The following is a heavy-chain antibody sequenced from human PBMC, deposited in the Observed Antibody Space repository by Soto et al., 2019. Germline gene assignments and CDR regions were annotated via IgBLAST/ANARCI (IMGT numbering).Heavy chain of an antibody. J-gene: IGHJ3*02. CDR3: AKDTLWGYDYIWGSYPQGDAFDI. V-gene: IGHV3-23*01. CDR1: GFTFSSYA. D-gene: IGHD3-16*02. CDR2: ISGSGGST. Sequence: GGSLRLSCAASGFTFSSYAMSWVRQAPGKGLEWVSAISGSGGSTYYADSVKGRFTISRDNSKNTLYLQMNSLRAEDTAVYYCAKDTLWGYDYIWGSYPQGDAFDIWGQGTMVTVSS.